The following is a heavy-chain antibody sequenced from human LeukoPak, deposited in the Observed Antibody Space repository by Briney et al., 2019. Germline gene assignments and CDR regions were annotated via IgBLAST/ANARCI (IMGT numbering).Heavy chain of an antibody. D-gene: IGHD5-18*01. Sequence: PSETLSLTCTVSGGSISSYYWTWIRQPPGKGLEWIGYIYSSGSTNFNPSLKSRVTISVDTSKNQFSLKLTSVTAADTAMYFCARDSRSRKSYGLDSWGLGTLVTVSS. J-gene: IGHJ4*02. CDR1: GGSISSYY. CDR3: ARDSRSRKSYGLDS. CDR2: IYSSGST. V-gene: IGHV4-59*01.